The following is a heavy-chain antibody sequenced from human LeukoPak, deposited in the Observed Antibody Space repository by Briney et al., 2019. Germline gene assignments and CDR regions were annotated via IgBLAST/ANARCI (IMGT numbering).Heavy chain of an antibody. Sequence: SGPTLVKPTQTLTLTCTFSGFSLSTSRVGVGWIRQPPGKALEWLTLIYWDDDKRYSPSLKSRLTITKDTSKNQVVLIMTNMDPVDTGTYYCAHRQIQGIMFGGGGFDPWGQGTLVTVSS. D-gene: IGHD3-16*01. CDR3: AHRQIQGIMFGGGGFDP. CDR1: GFSLSTSRVG. V-gene: IGHV2-5*02. J-gene: IGHJ5*02. CDR2: IYWDDDK.